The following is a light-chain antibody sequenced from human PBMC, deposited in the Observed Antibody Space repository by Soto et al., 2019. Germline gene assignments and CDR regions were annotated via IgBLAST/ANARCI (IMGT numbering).Light chain of an antibody. CDR1: QSILSSSNNRNY. Sequence: DIVMTQSPDSLAVSLGERATINCKSSQSILSSSNNRNYLVWYQQKPGQPPRLLIHWASTRKFGVPDRFSGSGSGTDFTLTISSLQAEDVEVYYCQQYYSTPRTFGQGTKVEIK. CDR3: QQYYSTPRT. CDR2: WAS. J-gene: IGKJ1*01. V-gene: IGKV4-1*01.